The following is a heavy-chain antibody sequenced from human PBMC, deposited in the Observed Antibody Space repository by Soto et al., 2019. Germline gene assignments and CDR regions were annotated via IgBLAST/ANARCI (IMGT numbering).Heavy chain of an antibody. J-gene: IGHJ4*02. CDR2: IIPILGIA. V-gene: IGHV1-69*08. CDR3: AKDSATPFDY. D-gene: IGHD2-15*01. CDR1: GGTFSSYT. Sequence: QVQLVQSGAEVKKPGSSVKVSCKASGGTFSSYTISWVRQAPGQGLEWMGRIIPILGIANYAQKFRGRVTITADKSKSTAYMELSSLRSEDTAVYYCAKDSATPFDYWGQGTLVTVSS.